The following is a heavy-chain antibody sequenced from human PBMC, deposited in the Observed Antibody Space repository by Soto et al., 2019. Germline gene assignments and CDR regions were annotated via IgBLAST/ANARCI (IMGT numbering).Heavy chain of an antibody. J-gene: IGHJ6*02. CDR1: GFTFSSYG. D-gene: IGHD6-13*01. CDR2: ISYDGSNK. Sequence: GSLRLSCAASGFTFSSYGMHWVRQAPGKGLEWVAVISYDGSNKYYADSVKGRFTISRDNSKNTLYLQMNSLRAEDTAVYYCAREIDSSSWIQYYYYGMDVWGQGTTVTVSS. CDR3: AREIDSSSWIQYYYYGMDV. V-gene: IGHV3-30*03.